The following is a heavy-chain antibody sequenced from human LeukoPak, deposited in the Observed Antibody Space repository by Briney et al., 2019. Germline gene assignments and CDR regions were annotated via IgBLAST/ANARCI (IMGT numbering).Heavy chain of an antibody. D-gene: IGHD1-26*01. V-gene: IGHV3-74*01. J-gene: IGHJ4*02. CDR1: GFTFSGSW. Sequence: QPGGSLRLSCAASGFTFSGSWMHWVRQAPGKGLVWVSRIDDDGSRTNYADSVKGRFTISRDNVKNTLYLQMNSLRAEDTAVYYCARALGSSSDYWGQGTLVIVSS. CDR2: IDDDGSRT. CDR3: ARALGSSSDY.